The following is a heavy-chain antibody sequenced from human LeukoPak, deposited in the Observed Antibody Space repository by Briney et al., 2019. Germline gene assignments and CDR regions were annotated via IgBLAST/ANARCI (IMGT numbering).Heavy chain of an antibody. CDR1: GGSISSSSYY. J-gene: IGHJ4*02. CDR3: ARGRRANYYDSTTLDY. V-gene: IGHV4-39*07. D-gene: IGHD3-22*01. Sequence: PSETLSLPCTVSGGSISSSSYYWGWIRQAPGKGLEWIGSIYYSGSTYYNPSLKSRVTISVDTSKNQFSLKLSSVTAADTAVYYCARGRRANYYDSTTLDYWGQGTLVTVSS. CDR2: IYYSGST.